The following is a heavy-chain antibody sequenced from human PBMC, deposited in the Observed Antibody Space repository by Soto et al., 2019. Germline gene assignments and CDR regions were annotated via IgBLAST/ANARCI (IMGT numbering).Heavy chain of an antibody. CDR1: GFSLSTSGVG. V-gene: IGHV2-5*01. CDR2: IYWNDDK. CDR3: AHRTSSSSARGENAFDI. J-gene: IGHJ3*02. D-gene: IGHD6-6*01. Sequence: SGPTLVKPTQTLTLTCTFSGFSLSTSGVGVGWIRQPPGKALEWLALIYWNDDKRYSPSLKSRLTITKDTSKNQVVLTMTNMDPVDTATYYCAHRTSSSSARGENAFDIWGQGTMVTVSS.